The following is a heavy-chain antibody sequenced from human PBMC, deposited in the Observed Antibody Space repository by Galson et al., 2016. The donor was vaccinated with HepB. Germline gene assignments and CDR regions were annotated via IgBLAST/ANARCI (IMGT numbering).Heavy chain of an antibody. CDR2: IYAGDSDT. Sequence: QSGAEVIKPGESLKISCKGFGYTFTSYWIAWVRQLPGKGLEWMGIIYAGDSDTKYGPSFQGQVTISVDKSNSTAYLLWNSLKAWDSARYYCARQSRYLWEPGVYRSQGTLVTGTS. CDR3: ARQSRYLWEPGVY. V-gene: IGHV5-51*01. J-gene: IGHJ4*02. CDR1: GYTFTSYW. D-gene: IGHD1-26*01.